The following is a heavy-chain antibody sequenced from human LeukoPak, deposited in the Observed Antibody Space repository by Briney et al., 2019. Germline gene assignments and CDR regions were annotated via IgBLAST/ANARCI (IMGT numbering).Heavy chain of an antibody. D-gene: IGHD2-15*01. CDR3: ARELVVVAEGWFDP. J-gene: IGHJ5*02. V-gene: IGHV3-7*01. CDR2: IKQDGSEK. Sequence: GGSLRLSCAASRFTFSSYWMSWVRQAPGKGLEWVANIKQDGSEKYYVDSVKGRFTISRDNAKNSLYLQMNSLRAEDTAVYYCARELVVVAEGWFDPWGQGTLVTVSS. CDR1: RFTFSSYW.